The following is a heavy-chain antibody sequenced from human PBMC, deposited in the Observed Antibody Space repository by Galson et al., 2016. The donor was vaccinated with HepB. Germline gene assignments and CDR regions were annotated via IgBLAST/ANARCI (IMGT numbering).Heavy chain of an antibody. Sequence: SVKVSCKASGYTFANYYMHWVRQAPGQGLEWMGIIHSSGGSTSYAQKFQGRFTMTRDTSTSTVYMELSSLRSEDSAAYYCARDRRYCSGASCYYYFDYWGQGTLVTVSS. CDR1: GYTFANYY. CDR2: IHSSGGST. V-gene: IGHV1-46*01. D-gene: IGHD2-15*01. CDR3: ARDRRYCSGASCYYYFDY. J-gene: IGHJ4*02.